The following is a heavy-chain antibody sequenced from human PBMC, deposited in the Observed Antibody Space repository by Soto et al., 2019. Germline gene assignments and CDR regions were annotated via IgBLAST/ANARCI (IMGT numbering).Heavy chain of an antibody. J-gene: IGHJ4*02. CDR1: GFTFSSYS. Sequence: EVQLLESAGGLVQPGGALRLSCAASGFTFSSYSMSWVRQAPGKGPAWVSTIDPGGSRTYYADSVKGRFTISRHNSKSTLYLQMNSLRAADTAVYYCVKRRTEVATSLDYGGQGTLVTVSS. V-gene: IGHV3-23*01. D-gene: IGHD5-12*01. CDR2: IDPGGSRT. CDR3: VKRRTEVATSLDY.